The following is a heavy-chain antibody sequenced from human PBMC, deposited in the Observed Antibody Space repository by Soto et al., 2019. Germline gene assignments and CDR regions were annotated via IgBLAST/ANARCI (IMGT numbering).Heavy chain of an antibody. V-gene: IGHV3-23*01. J-gene: IGHJ4*02. CDR1: GISFNSYA. CDR2: ISTTGAST. D-gene: IGHD6-19*01. Sequence: PGGPLRLSCAASGISFNSYAMGWVRQAPGKGLEWVSAISTTGASTSFGDYVEGRFTISRDKAENKLYLQMTSLRVDDTAVYYCTKGDSGWPLWYFDLWGQGILVTVSS. CDR3: TKGDSGWPLWYFDL.